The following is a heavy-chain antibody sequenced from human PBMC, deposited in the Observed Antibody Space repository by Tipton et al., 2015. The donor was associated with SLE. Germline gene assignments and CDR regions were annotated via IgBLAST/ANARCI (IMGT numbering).Heavy chain of an antibody. CDR1: GGSISSSSYY. V-gene: IGHV4-39*07. D-gene: IGHD3-3*01. CDR2: IYYSGST. J-gene: IGHJ6*02. Sequence: LRLFCTVSGGSISSSSYYWGWIRQPPGKGLEWIGSIYYSGSTYYNPSLKSRVTISVDTSKNQFSLKLSPVTAADTAVYYCARGSGSPDVWGQGTTVTVSS. CDR3: ARGSGSPDV.